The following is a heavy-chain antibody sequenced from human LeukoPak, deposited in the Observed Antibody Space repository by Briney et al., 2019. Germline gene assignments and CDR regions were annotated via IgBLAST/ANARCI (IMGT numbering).Heavy chain of an antibody. Sequence: SETLSLTCTASGGSISSYYWSWIRQPPGEGLEWIGYIYYSGSTNYNPSLKSRVTISVDTSKNQFSLKLSSVTAADTAVYYCARLPGDFDYWGQGTLVTVSS. CDR1: GGSISSYY. J-gene: IGHJ4*02. CDR2: IYYSGST. V-gene: IGHV4-59*08. D-gene: IGHD3-10*01. CDR3: ARLPGDFDY.